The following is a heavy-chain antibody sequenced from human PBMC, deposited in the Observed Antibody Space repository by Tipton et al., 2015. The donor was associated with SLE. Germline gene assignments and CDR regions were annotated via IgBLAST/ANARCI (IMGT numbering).Heavy chain of an antibody. CDR1: GGSVSDYY. CDR2: IFYSGGT. D-gene: IGHD3-3*02. J-gene: IGHJ4*02. CDR3: ARGSDIFGFCDH. V-gene: IGHV4-59*02. Sequence: TLSLTCTVSGGSVSDYYWTWIRQPPGKGLEWIGYIFYSGGTNYSPSLKSRVTISVDTSKNQFSLKLTSVTAADTAIYYCARGSDIFGFCDHWGQGTPVTVSS.